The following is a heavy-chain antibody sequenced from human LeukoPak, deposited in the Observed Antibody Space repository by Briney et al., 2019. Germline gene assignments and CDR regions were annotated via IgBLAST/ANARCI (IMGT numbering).Heavy chain of an antibody. V-gene: IGHV1-18*01. D-gene: IGHD6-19*01. CDR1: GYTFTSYG. CDR3: ARSSLAVAGSVFDY. J-gene: IGHJ4*02. CDR2: ISTYNGNT. Sequence: ASVKVSCKASGYTFTSYGISWVRQAPGQGLEWMGWISTYNGNTHYAQKLQGRVTMTTDTSTCTAYMELRSLRSDDTAVYYCARSSLAVAGSVFDYWGQGTLVTVSS.